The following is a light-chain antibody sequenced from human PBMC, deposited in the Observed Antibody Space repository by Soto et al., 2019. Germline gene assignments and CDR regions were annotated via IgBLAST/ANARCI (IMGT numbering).Light chain of an antibody. Sequence: QSVLTQPASVSGSPGQSITISCTGTSSDVGAYNYVSWYQQHPGKAPKLMIYEVSNRPSWVSNRFSGSKSGNTASLTISGLQAEDEADYYCSSYTSSSTLVFGTGTKLTVL. CDR3: SSYTSSSTLV. J-gene: IGLJ1*01. CDR2: EVS. V-gene: IGLV2-14*01. CDR1: SSDVGAYNY.